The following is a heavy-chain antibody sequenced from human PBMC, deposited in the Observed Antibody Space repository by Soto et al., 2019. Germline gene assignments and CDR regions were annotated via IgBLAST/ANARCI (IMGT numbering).Heavy chain of an antibody. CDR3: ARVDDDFWSAFDS. D-gene: IGHD3-3*01. Sequence: SETLSLTCAVSGYSISSGYYWGWIRQPPGKGLEWIGSIYHSGSTYYNPSLKSRVTISVDTSKNQFSLKLSSVTAADTAVYYCARVDDDFWSAFDSWGQGILVTVSA. V-gene: IGHV4-38-2*01. CDR1: GYSISSGYY. J-gene: IGHJ4*02. CDR2: IYHSGST.